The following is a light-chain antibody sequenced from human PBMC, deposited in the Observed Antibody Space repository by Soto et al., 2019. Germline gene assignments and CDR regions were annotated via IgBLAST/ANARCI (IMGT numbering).Light chain of an antibody. V-gene: IGLV2-23*02. CDR2: DVN. J-gene: IGLJ3*02. Sequence: QSALTQPASVSGAPGQSITFSCDGSSDDIGNFNLVSWYHQYPGKAPKLILYDVNKRPLGLSDRFSGSTSGNTASLTISGLHAEDEADYLCCSYAGSRGVFGGGTKLTVL. CDR3: CSYAGSRGV. CDR1: SDDIGNFNL.